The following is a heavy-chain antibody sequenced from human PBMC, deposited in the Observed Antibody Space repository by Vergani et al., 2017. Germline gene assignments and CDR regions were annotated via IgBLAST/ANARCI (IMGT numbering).Heavy chain of an antibody. V-gene: IGHV4-31*03. CDR2: IYYSGST. CDR1: GGSISSGGYY. CDR3: ARLWGVVPAAIDGWFDP. J-gene: IGHJ5*02. Sequence: QVQLQQWGAGLLKPSQTLSLTCTVSGGSISSGGYYWSWIRQHPGKGLEWIGYIYYSGSTYYNPSLKSRVTISVDTSKNQFSLKLSSVTAADTAVYYCARLWGVVPAAIDGWFDPWGQGTLVTVSS. D-gene: IGHD2-2*01.